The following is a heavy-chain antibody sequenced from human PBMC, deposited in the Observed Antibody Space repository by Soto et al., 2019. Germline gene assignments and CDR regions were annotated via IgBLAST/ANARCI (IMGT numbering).Heavy chain of an antibody. CDR2: IYYNGNT. Sequence: QLQLQESGPGLLKPSETLSLTCSVSGGSISSSGYYWDWIRQPPGKGLEWIGSIYYNGNTYYNPSLKSRVTISVDTSNTQFSLKLISVTAADTAVYYCARRTATYYYNSGFDYWGQGTLVTVSS. CDR3: ARRTATYYYNSGFDY. J-gene: IGHJ4*02. D-gene: IGHD3-10*01. CDR1: GGSISSSGYY. V-gene: IGHV4-39*01.